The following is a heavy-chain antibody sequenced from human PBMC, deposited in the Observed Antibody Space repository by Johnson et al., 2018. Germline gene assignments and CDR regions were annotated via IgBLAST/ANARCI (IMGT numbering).Heavy chain of an antibody. V-gene: IGHV1-69*12. Sequence: QVRLVQSGAEVKKPGSSVKVSCKASGGTFSSYAISWVRQAPGQGLEWMGGIIPIFGTANYVQKFQGRVTITADESTSTAYMELSSLRSEDTAVYYCARDLESSGYSGAFEIWGQGTMVTVSS. CDR1: GGTFSSYA. CDR2: IIPIFGTA. CDR3: ARDLESSGYSGAFEI. J-gene: IGHJ3*02. D-gene: IGHD3-22*01.